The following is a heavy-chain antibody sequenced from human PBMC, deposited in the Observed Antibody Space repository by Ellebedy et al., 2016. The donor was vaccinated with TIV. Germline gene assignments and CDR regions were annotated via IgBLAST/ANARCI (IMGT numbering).Heavy chain of an antibody. CDR1: GGTFGNHP. CDR3: ARNSDVVLVPSAYASSFGI. J-gene: IGHJ3*02. CDR2: IIPMFGVT. Sequence: SVKVSCKASGGTFGNHPLSWVRQAPGQGLEWVGRIIPMFGVTDTAQMLQGRLTITADESTSTAHMELSSLRPEDTAVYYCARNSDVVLVPSAYASSFGIWGQGTMVTVSS. V-gene: IGHV1-69*13. D-gene: IGHD2-2*01.